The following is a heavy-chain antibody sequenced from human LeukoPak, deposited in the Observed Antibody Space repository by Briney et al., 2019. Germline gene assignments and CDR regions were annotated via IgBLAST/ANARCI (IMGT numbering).Heavy chain of an antibody. Sequence: GASVKVSCKASGGTFSSYAISWVRQAPGQGLEWMGRIIPILGIANYAQKFQGRVTITADKSTSTAYMELSSLRSEDTAVYYCARVSFAGYNSSDYWGQGTLVTVSS. J-gene: IGHJ4*02. CDR3: ARVSFAGYNSSDY. D-gene: IGHD5-24*01. CDR2: IIPILGIA. V-gene: IGHV1-69*04. CDR1: GGTFSSYA.